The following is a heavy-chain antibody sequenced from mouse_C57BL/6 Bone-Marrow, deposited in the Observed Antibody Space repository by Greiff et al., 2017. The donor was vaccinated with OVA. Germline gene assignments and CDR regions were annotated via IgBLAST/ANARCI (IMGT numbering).Heavy chain of an antibody. V-gene: IGHV6-6*01. CDR1: GFTFSDAW. J-gene: IGHJ4*01. CDR2: IRNKANNHAT. D-gene: IGHD1-1*01. CDR3: TRTRITTVVAHYAMDY. Sequence: EVKVEESGGGLVQPGGSMKLSCAASGFTFSDAWMDWVRQSPEKGLEWVAEIRNKANNHATYYAESVKGRFTISRDDSKSSVYLQMNSLRAEDTGIYYGTRTRITTVVAHYAMDYWGQGTSVTVSS.